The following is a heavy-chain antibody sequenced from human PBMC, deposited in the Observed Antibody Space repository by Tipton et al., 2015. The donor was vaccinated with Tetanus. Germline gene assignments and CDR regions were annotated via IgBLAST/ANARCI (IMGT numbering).Heavy chain of an antibody. CDR2: TYHTGGT. V-gene: IGHV4-30-2*02. Sequence: LSLTCGVSGVSIRNGGYSWSWIRQPPGKGLEWIGYTYHTGGTYYNPPLKSRVTISVDRSNNQFSLELTSVTAADTAVYYCATDRRGPGEVRGLDNWGQGTLVTVSS. CDR3: ATDRRGPGEVRGLDN. CDR1: GVSIRNGGYS. D-gene: IGHD3-10*01. J-gene: IGHJ4*02.